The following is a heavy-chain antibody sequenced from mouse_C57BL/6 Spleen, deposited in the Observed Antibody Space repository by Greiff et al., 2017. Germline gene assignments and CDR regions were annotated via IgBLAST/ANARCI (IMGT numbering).Heavy chain of an antibody. Sequence: VQLQQSGAELVRPGASVKLSCTASGFNIKDDYMHWVKQRPEQGLEWIGWIDPENGDTEYASKFQGKATITADTSSNTAYLQLSRLTSEDTAVYYCTPIYYDYLAYWGQGTLVTVSA. D-gene: IGHD2-4*01. CDR1: GFNIKDDY. V-gene: IGHV14-4*01. CDR2: IDPENGDT. J-gene: IGHJ3*01. CDR3: TPIYYDYLAY.